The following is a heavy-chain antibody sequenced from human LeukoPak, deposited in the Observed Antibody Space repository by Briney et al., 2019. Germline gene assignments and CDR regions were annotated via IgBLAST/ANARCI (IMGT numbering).Heavy chain of an antibody. V-gene: IGHV3-66*01. CDR3: ARGTDYYDSSGYHRSFDY. J-gene: IGHJ4*02. Sequence: GGSLRLSCAASGFTVSSNYMSWVRQAPGKGLEWVSVIYSGGSTYYADSVKGRFTISRDNSKNTLYLQMNSLRAEDTAVYYCARGTDYYDSSGYHRSFDYWGQGTLVTVSS. CDR1: GFTVSSNY. D-gene: IGHD3-22*01. CDR2: IYSGGST.